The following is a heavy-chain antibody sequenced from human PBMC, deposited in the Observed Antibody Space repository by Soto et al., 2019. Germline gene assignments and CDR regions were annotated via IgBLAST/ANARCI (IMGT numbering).Heavy chain of an antibody. J-gene: IGHJ6*02. Sequence: QVQLVESGGGVVQPGRSLRLSCAASGFTFRTYGMHWVRQAPGKGLEWVAVISYSGNIKYYADSVKGRFTISRDNSKNTLYLQMNSLRTEDTAVYFCAKENEGYGMDVWGQGTTVTVSS. CDR3: AKENEGYGMDV. D-gene: IGHD1-1*01. CDR2: ISYSGNIK. V-gene: IGHV3-30*18. CDR1: GFTFRTYG.